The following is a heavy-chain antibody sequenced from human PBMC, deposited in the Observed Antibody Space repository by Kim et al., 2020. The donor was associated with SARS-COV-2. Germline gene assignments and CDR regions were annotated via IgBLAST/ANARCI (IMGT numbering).Heavy chain of an antibody. Sequence: GGSLRLSCAASGFTFSRYAMSWARQAPGKGLEWVSTISDSGVRTHYADSVKGRFTISRDNSKSTLFLQMNSLRAEDTADYYCEASDYWGQGSLVTVSS. CDR2: ISDSGVRT. CDR1: GFTFSRYA. V-gene: IGHV3-23*01. J-gene: IGHJ4*02. CDR3: EASDY.